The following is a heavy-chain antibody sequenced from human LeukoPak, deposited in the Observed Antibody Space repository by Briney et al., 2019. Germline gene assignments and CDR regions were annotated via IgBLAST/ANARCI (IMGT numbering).Heavy chain of an antibody. CDR3: ARDGEYCSSTSCSWHYGMDA. CDR1: GGTFSSYA. V-gene: IGHV1-69*13. J-gene: IGHJ6*04. CDR2: IIPIFGTA. Sequence: AASVKVSCKASGGTFSSYAISWVRQAPGQGLEWMGGIIPIFGTANYAQKFQGRVTITADESTSTAYMELSSLRSEDTAVYYCARDGEYCSSTSCSWHYGMDAWGKGTTVTVSS. D-gene: IGHD2-2*01.